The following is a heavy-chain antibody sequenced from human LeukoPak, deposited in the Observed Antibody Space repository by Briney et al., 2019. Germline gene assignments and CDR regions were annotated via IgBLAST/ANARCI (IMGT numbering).Heavy chain of an antibody. CDR2: IRQDGSEI. V-gene: IGHV3-7*01. CDR1: GFTFTSYW. D-gene: IGHD6-19*01. CDR3: ARVGHLYSSGWTLGS. Sequence: GGPLILSCVASGFTFTSYWMSWVRQAPGKGLEWVANIRQDGSEISYVDSVKGRFTISRDNVKNSLYLQMNSLRAEDTAVYYCARVGHLYSSGWTLGSWGQGTLVTVSS. J-gene: IGHJ5*02.